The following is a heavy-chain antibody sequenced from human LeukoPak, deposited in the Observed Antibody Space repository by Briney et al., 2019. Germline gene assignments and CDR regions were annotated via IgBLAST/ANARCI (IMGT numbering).Heavy chain of an antibody. CDR1: GFTFSSYD. D-gene: IGHD6-6*01. J-gene: IGHJ3*01. CDR2: IIGSDGSI. V-gene: IGHV3-23*01. Sequence: GGSLRLSCAASGFTFSSYDMSWVRQAPGKGLEWVSAIIGSDGSIYYADSVKGRFNISRDNSKNTLNLQMNSLRAEDTAVYYCAKALGEYSSSSISSFDVWGQGTMVTVSS. CDR3: AKALGEYSSSSISSFDV.